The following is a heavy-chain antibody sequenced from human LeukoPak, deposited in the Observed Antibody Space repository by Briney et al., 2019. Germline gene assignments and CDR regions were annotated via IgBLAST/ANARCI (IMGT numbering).Heavy chain of an antibody. CDR2: IYSGGST. Sequence: GGSLRLSCAASGFTVSSNYMSWVRQAPGKGLEWVSVIYSGGSTYYADSVKGRFTISRDNSKNTLYLQMNSLRAEDTAVYYCARVFIVVVPAADRYTDAFDIWGQGTMVTVSS. D-gene: IGHD2-2*01. V-gene: IGHV3-53*01. CDR1: GFTVSSNY. J-gene: IGHJ3*02. CDR3: ARVFIVVVPAADRYTDAFDI.